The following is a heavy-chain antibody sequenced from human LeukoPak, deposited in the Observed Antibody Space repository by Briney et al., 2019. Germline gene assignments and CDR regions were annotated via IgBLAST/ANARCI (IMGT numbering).Heavy chain of an antibody. D-gene: IGHD2-2*01. CDR2: ISYDGSNK. Sequence: GRSLRLSCAASGFTSSSYAMHWVRQAPGKGLEWVAVISYDGSNKYYADSVKGRFTISRDNSKNTLYLQMNSLRAEDTAVYYCARTGNNIVVVPAAMGRLDPWGQGTLVTVSS. V-gene: IGHV3-30-3*01. J-gene: IGHJ5*02. CDR1: GFTSSSYA. CDR3: ARTGNNIVVVPAAMGRLDP.